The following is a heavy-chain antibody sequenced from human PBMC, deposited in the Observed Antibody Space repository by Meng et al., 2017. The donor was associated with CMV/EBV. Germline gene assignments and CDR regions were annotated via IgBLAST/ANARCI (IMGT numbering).Heavy chain of an antibody. CDR3: ASSDGDSSSSILDY. V-gene: IGHV1-69*10. J-gene: IGHJ4*02. CDR2: IIPILGIA. D-gene: IGHD6-6*01. Sequence: SVKVSCKASGGTFSSYAISWVRQAPGQGLEWMGGIIPILGIANYAQKFQGRVTITADKSTSTAYMELRSLRSDDTAVYYCASSDGDSSSSILDYWGQGTLVTVSS. CDR1: GGTFSSYA.